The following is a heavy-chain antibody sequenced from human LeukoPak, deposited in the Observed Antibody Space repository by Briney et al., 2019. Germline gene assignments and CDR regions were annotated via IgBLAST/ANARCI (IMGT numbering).Heavy chain of an antibody. V-gene: IGHV3-15*01. CDR2: IKSKTDGGTT. CDR3: TTDNTNYDILTGYLSYYFDY. D-gene: IGHD3-9*01. J-gene: IGHJ4*02. CDR1: GFTFSNAW. Sequence: GGSLRLSCAASGFTFSNAWMSWVRQAPGKGLEWVGRIKSKTDGGTTDYAAPVKGRFTISRDDSKNTLYLQMNSLKTEDTAVYYCTTDNTNYDILTGYLSYYFDYWGQGTLVTVSS.